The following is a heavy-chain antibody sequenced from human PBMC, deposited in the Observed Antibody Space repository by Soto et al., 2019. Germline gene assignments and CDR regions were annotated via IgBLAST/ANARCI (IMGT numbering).Heavy chain of an antibody. CDR3: AQSYYDFWSGKKYYYYGMDV. J-gene: IGHJ6*02. Sequence: WASVKVSCKASGGTFSSYAISWVRQAPGQGLEWMGGIIPIFGTANYAQKFQGRVTITADKSTSTAYMELSSLRSEDTAVYYCAQSYYDFWSGKKYYYYGMDVWGQGTTVTVSS. CDR1: GGTFSSYA. CDR2: IIPIFGTA. V-gene: IGHV1-69*06. D-gene: IGHD3-3*01.